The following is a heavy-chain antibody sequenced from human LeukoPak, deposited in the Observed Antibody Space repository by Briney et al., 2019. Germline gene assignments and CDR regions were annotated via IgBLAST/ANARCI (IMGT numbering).Heavy chain of an antibody. J-gene: IGHJ5*02. D-gene: IGHD1-7*01. CDR1: GYSFNNHW. CDR3: ARSAGWNYEVNWLVP. CDR2: IYPGDSDT. Sequence: GESLKISCKTSGYSFNNHWSGWVRQKPGKGLEWMGIIYPGDSDTRYSPSFQGQVTISADKSISTAYLQWSSLKASDTAMYYCARSAGWNYEVNWLVPWGQGTLVTVSS. V-gene: IGHV5-51*01.